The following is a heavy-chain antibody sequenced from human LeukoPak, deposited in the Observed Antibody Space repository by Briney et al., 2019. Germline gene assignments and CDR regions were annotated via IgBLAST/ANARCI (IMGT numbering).Heavy chain of an antibody. J-gene: IGHJ4*02. V-gene: IGHV4-4*07. CDR1: GGSINNYY. D-gene: IGHD2-2*02. Sequence: SETLSLTCTVSGGSINNYYWSWIRQAAGKGLEWIGRIYSSGSTKTNPSLKSRVTMSVDMSKNQFSLRLSSVTAADTAVYYCAREDRYTTSRGGHWGQGTLVTVSS. CDR3: AREDRYTTSRGGH. CDR2: IYSSGST.